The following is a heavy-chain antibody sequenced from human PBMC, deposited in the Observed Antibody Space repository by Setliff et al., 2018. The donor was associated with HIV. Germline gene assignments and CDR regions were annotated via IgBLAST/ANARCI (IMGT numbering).Heavy chain of an antibody. CDR2: IYWDDDK. CDR1: GFSFNTDDVG. Sequence: SGPTLVNPTQTLTLTCTFSGFSFNTDDVGVGWIRQPPGKALEWLALIYWDDDKRYSPSLESRLTITKDTSKNQVVLTMTYMDPVDTATYYCVRLQRMSTGGYWASSYWLFDLWGRGTLVTVSS. V-gene: IGHV2-5*02. CDR3: VRLQRMSTGGYWASSYWLFDL. D-gene: IGHD1-26*01. J-gene: IGHJ2*01.